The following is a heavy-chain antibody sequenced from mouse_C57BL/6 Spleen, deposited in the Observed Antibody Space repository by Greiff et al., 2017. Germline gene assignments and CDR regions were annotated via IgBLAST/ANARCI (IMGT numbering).Heavy chain of an antibody. Sequence: QVQLQQPGAELVRPGSSVKLSCKASGYTFTSYWMDWVKQRPGQGLEWIGNIYPSDSETHYNQKFKDKATLTVDKSSSTAYMQLSSLTSEDSAVYYCARDYGSSYGYVDVWGTGTTVTVSS. CDR3: ARDYGSSYGYVDV. J-gene: IGHJ1*03. D-gene: IGHD1-1*01. CDR2: IYPSDSET. V-gene: IGHV1-61*01. CDR1: GYTFTSYW.